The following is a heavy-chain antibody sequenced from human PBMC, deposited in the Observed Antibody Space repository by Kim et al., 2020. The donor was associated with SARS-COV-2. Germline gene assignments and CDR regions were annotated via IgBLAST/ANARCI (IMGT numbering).Heavy chain of an antibody. CDR3: AKDFAVVVVPAAQRDAFDI. Sequence: GRFTSPKDNSKNTLYLQMNSLRAEDTAVYYCAKDFAVVVVPAAQRDAFDIWGQGTMVTVSS. V-gene: IGHV3-23*01. D-gene: IGHD2-2*01. J-gene: IGHJ3*02.